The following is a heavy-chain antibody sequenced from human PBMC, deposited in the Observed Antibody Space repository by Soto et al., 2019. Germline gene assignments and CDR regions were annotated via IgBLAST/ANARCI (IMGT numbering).Heavy chain of an antibody. J-gene: IGHJ4*02. D-gene: IGHD3-16*02. CDR2: IDAGNGNT. Sequence: GASVKVSCKASGYTFTTYVMHWVRQAPGQRLEWMGWIDAGNGNTRYSQNFQGRVTITRDTSASTAYMEVSSLRSEDTAVYYCARDSLGNVEFWGQGTLVTLSS. V-gene: IGHV1-3*01. CDR1: GYTFTTYV. CDR3: ARDSLGNVEF.